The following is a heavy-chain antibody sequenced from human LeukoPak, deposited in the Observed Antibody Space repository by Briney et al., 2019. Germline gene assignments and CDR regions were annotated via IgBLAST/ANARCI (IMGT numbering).Heavy chain of an antibody. CDR2: IKPDGSEK. J-gene: IGHJ4*02. CDR1: GFTFSGYW. D-gene: IGHD5-18*01. V-gene: IGHV3-7*04. Sequence: GGSLRLSCAASGFTFSGYWMSWVRQAPGKGLEWVANIKPDGSEKYYVDSVKGRFTISRENAKNSLYLQMNSLRAEDTAVYYCARDRIQLWSHDYWGQGTLVTVSS. CDR3: ARDRIQLWSHDY.